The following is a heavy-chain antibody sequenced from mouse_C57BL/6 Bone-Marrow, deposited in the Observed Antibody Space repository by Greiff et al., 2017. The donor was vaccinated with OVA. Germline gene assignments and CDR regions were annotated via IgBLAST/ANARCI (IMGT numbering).Heavy chain of an antibody. V-gene: IGHV1-52*01. Sequence: QVHVKQPGAELVRPGSSVKLSCKASGYTFTSYWMHWVKQRPIQGLEWIGNIDPSDSETHYNQKFKDKATLTVDKSSSTAYMQLSSLTSEDSAVYYCARSPYYYGSSPVAMDYWGQGTSVTVSS. CDR1: GYTFTSYW. J-gene: IGHJ4*01. CDR3: ARSPYYYGSSPVAMDY. CDR2: IDPSDSET. D-gene: IGHD1-1*01.